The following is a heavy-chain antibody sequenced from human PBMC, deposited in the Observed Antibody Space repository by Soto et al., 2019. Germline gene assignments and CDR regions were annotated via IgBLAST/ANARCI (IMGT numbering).Heavy chain of an antibody. V-gene: IGHV1-18*01. CDR2: ISAYNGNT. D-gene: IGHD3-3*01. Sequence: VQLVQSGAEVKKPGASVKVSCKASGYTFTSYGISWVRQAPGQGLEWMGWISAYNGNTNYAQKLQGRVTMTTDTSTSTAYMELRSLRSDDTAVYYCARVRDYDFWSGYLPRHFDYWGQGTLVTVSS. CDR3: ARVRDYDFWSGYLPRHFDY. J-gene: IGHJ4*02. CDR1: GYTFTSYG.